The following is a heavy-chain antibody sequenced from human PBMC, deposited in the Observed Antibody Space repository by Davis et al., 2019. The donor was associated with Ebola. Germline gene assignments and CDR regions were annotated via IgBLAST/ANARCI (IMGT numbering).Heavy chain of an antibody. J-gene: IGHJ4*02. D-gene: IGHD3-22*01. V-gene: IGHV3-11*04. CDR3: ARDAGRYYYDSSGYPGY. CDR1: GFTFSDYY. CDR2: ISSSGSTI. Sequence: GESLKISCAASGFTFSDYYMSWIRQAPGKGLEWVSYISSSGSTIYYADSVKGRFTISRDNAKNSLYLQMNSLRAEDTAVYYCARDAGRYYYDSSGYPGYWGQGTLVTVSS.